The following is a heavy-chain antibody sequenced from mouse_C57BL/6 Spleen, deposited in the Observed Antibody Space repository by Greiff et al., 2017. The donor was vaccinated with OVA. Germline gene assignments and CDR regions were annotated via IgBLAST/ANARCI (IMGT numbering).Heavy chain of an antibody. Sequence: EVMLVESGPVLVKPGASVKMSCKASGYTFTDYYMNWVKQSHGKSLEWIGVINPYNGGTSYNQKFKGKATLTVDKSSSTAYMELNSLTSEDSAVYYCARGGEGNFDYWGQGTTLTVSS. CDR1: GYTFTDYY. V-gene: IGHV1-19*01. CDR3: ARGGEGNFDY. CDR2: INPYNGGT. J-gene: IGHJ2*01.